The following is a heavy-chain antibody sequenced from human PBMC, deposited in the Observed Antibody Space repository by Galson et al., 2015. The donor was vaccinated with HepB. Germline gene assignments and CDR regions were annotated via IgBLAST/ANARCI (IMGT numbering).Heavy chain of an antibody. CDR1: GFSLRTSAVG. V-gene: IGHV2-5*01. CDR2: IFWRDDQ. CDR3: ARSLGLVGPCFDN. J-gene: IGHJ4*02. Sequence: LVKPTQTLTLTCTFSGFSLRTSAVGVGWVRQSPGKTLEWLALIFWRDDQRYSPSLRSRLTITKDPSKNQVVLTMTNLDPIDTATYYCARSLGLVGPCFDNWGQGTLVTVSS. D-gene: IGHD2-8*02.